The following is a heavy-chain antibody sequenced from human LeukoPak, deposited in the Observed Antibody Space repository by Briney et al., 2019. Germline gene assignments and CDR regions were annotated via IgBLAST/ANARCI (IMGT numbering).Heavy chain of an antibody. Sequence: ASVKVSCKASGYTFTSYDINWVRQATGQGLEWMGWMNPNSGNTGYAQKFQGRVTITRSTSISTAYMELSSLRSEDTAVYYCARRPYESFFVYWGEGTLVTVSS. J-gene: IGHJ4*02. CDR2: MNPNSGNT. CDR3: ARRPYESFFVY. CDR1: GYTFTSYD. D-gene: IGHD5-12*01. V-gene: IGHV1-8*03.